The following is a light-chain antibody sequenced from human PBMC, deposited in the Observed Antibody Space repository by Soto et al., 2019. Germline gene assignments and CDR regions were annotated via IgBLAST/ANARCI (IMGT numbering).Light chain of an antibody. CDR2: GAS. J-gene: IGKJ1*01. CDR1: QGISEY. V-gene: IGKV1-27*01. CDR3: HSYNSIPRT. Sequence: DIQMAQSPSSLSASIGDRVTITCRASQGISEYLAWYQQRPGNAPNLLIYGASILQSGVPSRFSGSGSGTHFTLTISSLPPEDVATYYCHSYNSIPRTFGQGTTVDI.